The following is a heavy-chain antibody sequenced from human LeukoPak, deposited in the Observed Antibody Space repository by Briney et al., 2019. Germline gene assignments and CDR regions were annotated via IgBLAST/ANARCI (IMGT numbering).Heavy chain of an antibody. CDR1: GFIFSSYG. D-gene: IGHD3-10*01. V-gene: IGHV3-33*01. CDR2: IWYDGSNK. Sequence: GGSLRPSCAASGFIFSSYGMHWVRQAPGKGLEWVAVIWYDGSNKYYADSVKGRFTISRDNSKNTLYLQMNSLRAEDTAVYYCARDLRFGESIHLGYWGQGTLVTVSS. CDR3: ARDLRFGESIHLGY. J-gene: IGHJ4*02.